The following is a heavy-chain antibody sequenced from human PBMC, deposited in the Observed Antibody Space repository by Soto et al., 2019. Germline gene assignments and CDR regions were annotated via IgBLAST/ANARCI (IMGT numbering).Heavy chain of an antibody. V-gene: IGHV3-21*01. D-gene: IGHD6-13*01. CDR2: ISSSSSYI. CDR1: GFTFSSYS. Sequence: GGSLRLSCAASGFTFSSYSMNWARQAQGKGLEWVSSISSSSSYIYYADSVKGRFTISRDNAKNSLYLQMNSLRAEDTAVYYCAAAGYSSSWYWGYYYGMDVWGQGTTVTVSS. CDR3: AAAGYSSSWYWGYYYGMDV. J-gene: IGHJ6*02.